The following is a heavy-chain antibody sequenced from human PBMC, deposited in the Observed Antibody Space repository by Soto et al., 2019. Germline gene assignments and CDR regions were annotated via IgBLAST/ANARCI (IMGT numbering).Heavy chain of an antibody. CDR3: ARSQGSSTSLEIYYYYYYGMDD. CDR2: IIPIPGTA. CDR1: GGTFGSYA. V-gene: IGHV1-69*01. Sequence: QVQLVQSGAEVKKPGSSVKVSCKASGGTFGSYAISWVRQAPGQGLEWMGGIIPIPGTANYAQKFQGRVTIAADESTSTVYMDLSSLRSEDTAVYYCARSQGSSTSLEIYYYYYYGMDDWGQGTTVTVSS. J-gene: IGHJ6*02. D-gene: IGHD2-2*01.